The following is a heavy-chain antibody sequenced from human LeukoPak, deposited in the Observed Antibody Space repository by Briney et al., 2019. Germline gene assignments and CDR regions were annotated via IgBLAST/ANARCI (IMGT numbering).Heavy chain of an antibody. J-gene: IGHJ4*02. CDR2: IYYNGNT. V-gene: IGHV4-61*01. CDR3: ARGEVGALTDFDF. CDR1: GGSIHSGSYY. D-gene: IGHD1-26*01. Sequence: SETLSLTCTVSGGSIHSGSYYWGWIRQPPGKGLEWIGYIYYNGNTNYNPSLKSRVTISLDTSKNQFSLKLSSVTAADTAVYYCARGEVGALTDFDFWGQGTLVTVSS.